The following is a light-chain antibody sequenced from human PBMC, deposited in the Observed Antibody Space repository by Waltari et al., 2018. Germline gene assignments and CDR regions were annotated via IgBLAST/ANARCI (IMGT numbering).Light chain of an antibody. J-gene: IGKJ4*01. CDR1: QSIGPY. CDR2: DAS. V-gene: IGKV3-11*01. CDR3: QHRNTGLT. Sequence: EIVLTQSPVTLSLSPGDTATLSCRPSQSIGPYLSWYQRKPGQAPRLLIYDASNRAAGIPPRFSGGGSGTDFTLTISGLEPEDFAVYYCQHRNTGLTFGGGTKVEIE.